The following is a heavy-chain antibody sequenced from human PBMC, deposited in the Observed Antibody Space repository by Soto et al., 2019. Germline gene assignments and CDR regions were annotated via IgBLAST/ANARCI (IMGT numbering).Heavy chain of an antibody. D-gene: IGHD1-1*01. CDR2: ISYDGRNK. V-gene: IGHV3-30*18. CDR1: GFTFSSYA. Sequence: QVQLVESGGDVVQPGTSLKLSCAASGFTFSSYAIHWVRQAPGKGLEWVAVISYDGRNKYYADSVKGRFTISRDSSENTVYVQMYGLRVEDTAVYYCAKSALENIWYYYGLDVWGQGTTVTVSS. J-gene: IGHJ6*02. CDR3: AKSALENIWYYYGLDV.